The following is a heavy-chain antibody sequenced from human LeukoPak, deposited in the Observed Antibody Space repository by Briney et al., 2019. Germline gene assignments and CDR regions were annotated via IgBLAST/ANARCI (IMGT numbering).Heavy chain of an antibody. CDR2: IGGSSDST. CDR3: AKLDFYVSGSYSRSHDF. Sequence: GGSLRLSCAASGFTFNSYGMTWVRQAPGKGLKWVSAIGGSSDSTYYADSVKGRFTVSRDNSKNTLYVQMNSLRADDTAIYYCAKLDFYVSGSYSRSHDFWGQGTLVIVSS. D-gene: IGHD3-10*01. CDR1: GFTFNSYG. J-gene: IGHJ4*02. V-gene: IGHV3-23*01.